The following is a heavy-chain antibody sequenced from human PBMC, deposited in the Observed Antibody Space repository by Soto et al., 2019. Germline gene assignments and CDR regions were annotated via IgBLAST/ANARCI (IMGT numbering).Heavy chain of an antibody. D-gene: IGHD3-22*01. V-gene: IGHV1-2*02. CDR1: GYTFTDYY. CDR3: ARGDNSGYYYE. CDR2: INSNNGGT. Sequence: GASVKVSYKASGYTFTDYYIHWVRQAPGQGLEWMGWINSNNGGTKYVQKCQGRVTMTRDTSITTAYMELTRLRYDDTAVYYCARGDNSGYYYEWGQGTLVTVSS. J-gene: IGHJ4*02.